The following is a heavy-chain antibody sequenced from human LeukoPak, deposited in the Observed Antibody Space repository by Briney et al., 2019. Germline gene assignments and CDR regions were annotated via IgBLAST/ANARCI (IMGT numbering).Heavy chain of an antibody. V-gene: IGHV1-2*02. D-gene: IGHD5-24*01. CDR3: AKDLGDGYNAYYFDY. J-gene: IGHJ4*02. Sequence: ASVKVPCKASKYTFTDHYIHWVRQAPGQGLEWMGWINPNSGGTKYAQKFQGRVTMTRDTSISTAYMELSRLRSDDTAVYYCAKDLGDGYNAYYFDYWGQGTLVTVSS. CDR1: KYTFTDHY. CDR2: INPNSGGT.